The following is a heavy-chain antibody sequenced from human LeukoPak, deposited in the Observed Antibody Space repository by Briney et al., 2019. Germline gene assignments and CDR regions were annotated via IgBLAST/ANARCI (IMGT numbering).Heavy chain of an antibody. J-gene: IGHJ6*03. CDR3: ARGSSSSGWYSLGYYYYWTS. D-gene: IGHD6-19*01. CDR2: IYTSGST. Sequence: PSETLSLTCTVSGGSICSYYWSWIRQPAGKGLEWIGRIYTSGSTNYNPSLKSRVTMSVDTSKNQFSLKLSSVTAADTAVYYCARGSSSSGWYSLGYYYYWTSGAKGPRSPSP. CDR1: GGSICSYY. V-gene: IGHV4-4*07.